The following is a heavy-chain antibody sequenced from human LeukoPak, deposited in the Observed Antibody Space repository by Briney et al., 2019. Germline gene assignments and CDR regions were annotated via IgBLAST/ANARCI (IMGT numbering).Heavy chain of an antibody. D-gene: IGHD4-17*01. CDR2: ISGSGRST. J-gene: IGHJ4*02. CDR1: GFTFSSYA. V-gene: IGHV3-23*01. CDR3: AKVATVTTYALADY. Sequence: GGSLRLSCAASGFTFSSYAMSWVRQAPGKELEWVSGISGSGRSTYYADSVKGRFTISRDNSKNTLSLQMNSLRAEDTAIYYCAKVATVTTYALADYWGQGTLVTVSS.